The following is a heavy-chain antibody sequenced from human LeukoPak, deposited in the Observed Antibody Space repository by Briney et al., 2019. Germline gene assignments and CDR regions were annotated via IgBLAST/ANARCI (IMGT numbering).Heavy chain of an antibody. CDR3: ARGLFDDSSGY. CDR1: GFTFSSYA. J-gene: IGHJ4*02. V-gene: IGHV3-23*01. D-gene: IGHD3-22*01. CDR2: ISGSGGST. Sequence: GGSLRLSCAASGFTFSSYAMSWVRQAPGKGLEWDSAISGSGGSTYYADSVKGRFTISRDNAKNSLYLQMNSLRAEDTAVYYCARGLFDDSSGYWGQGTLVTVSS.